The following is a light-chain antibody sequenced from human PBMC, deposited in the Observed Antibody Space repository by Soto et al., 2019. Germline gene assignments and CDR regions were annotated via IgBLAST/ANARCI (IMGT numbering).Light chain of an antibody. V-gene: IGLV2-14*02. CDR2: EVS. CDR1: SSDVGRYNL. CDR3: SSYTSTSTWV. Sequence: QSALTQPASVSGSPVQSITIACTGTSSDVGRYNLVSWYQQHPGKAPKLMLYEVSNRPSGVSNRFSASKSGNTASLTISGLQAEDEADYYCSSYTSTSTWVFGGGTKLTV. J-gene: IGLJ3*02.